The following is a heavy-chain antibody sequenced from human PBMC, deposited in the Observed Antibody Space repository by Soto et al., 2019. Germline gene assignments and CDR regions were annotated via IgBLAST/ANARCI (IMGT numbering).Heavy chain of an antibody. CDR3: AREAQQGTFDY. CDR1: GGSISSYY. V-gene: IGHV4-59*01. J-gene: IGHJ4*02. CDR2: IYYSGST. Sequence: PSETLSLTCTVSGGSISSYYWSWIRQPPGKGLEWIGYIYYSGSTNYNPSLKSRVTISVDTSKNQFSLKLSSVTAADTAVYYCAREAQQGTFDYWGQGTLVTVSS. D-gene: IGHD7-27*01.